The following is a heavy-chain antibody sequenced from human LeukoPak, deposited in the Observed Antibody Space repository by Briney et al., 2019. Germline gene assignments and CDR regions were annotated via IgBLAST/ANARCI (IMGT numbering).Heavy chain of an antibody. J-gene: IGHJ4*02. CDR3: AKDGVSSGYHLDY. CDR1: GFIFNNYA. Sequence: PGGSLRLSGAASGFIFNNYAMNWVRQAPGKGLEWVSILRAGGDGTYYADSVKGRFTISRDSFKNTLYLQMNSLRAEDTAIYYCAKDGVSSGYHLDYWGQGTLVTVSS. V-gene: IGHV3-23*01. CDR2: LRAGGDGT. D-gene: IGHD3-22*01.